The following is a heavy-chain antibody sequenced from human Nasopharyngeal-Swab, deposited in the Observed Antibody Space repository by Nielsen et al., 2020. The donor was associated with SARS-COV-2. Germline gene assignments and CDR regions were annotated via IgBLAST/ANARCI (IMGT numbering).Heavy chain of an antibody. J-gene: IGHJ6*02. V-gene: IGHV4-34*01. Sequence: SETLSLTCAFHVGSFSAYYWSWVRQPPGKGLAWTGEVDDTGRTNNNPSLQSRVTMSVDTSKNQFSLTLSSVTAADTAVYYCARGGYQLLLRSYYYGMDVWSQGTTVTVSS. CDR3: ARGGYQLLLRSYYYGMDV. CDR2: VDDTGRT. D-gene: IGHD2-2*01. CDR1: VGSFSAYY.